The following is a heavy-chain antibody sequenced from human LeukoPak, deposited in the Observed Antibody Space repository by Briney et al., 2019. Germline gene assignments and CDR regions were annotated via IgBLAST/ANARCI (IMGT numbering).Heavy chain of an antibody. CDR2: IYNSGST. Sequence: PSETLSLTCAVYGGSFSGYYWSWIRQPAGKGLEWIGRIYNSGSTNYNPSLKSRVTISVDTSKNQFSLKLSSVTAADTAVYYCARGYDLWSGYLDYWGQGTLVTVSS. V-gene: IGHV4-59*10. CDR3: ARGYDLWSGYLDY. J-gene: IGHJ4*02. D-gene: IGHD3-3*01. CDR1: GGSFSGYY.